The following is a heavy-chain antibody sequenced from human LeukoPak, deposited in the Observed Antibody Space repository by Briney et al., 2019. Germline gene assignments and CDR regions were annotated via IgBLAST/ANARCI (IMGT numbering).Heavy chain of an antibody. CDR2: INSDGSST. Sequence: GGSLRLSCAASGFTFSSYWMHWVRHAPGKGLVWVSRINSDGSSTSYADSVKGRFTISRDNAKNTLYLQMNSLRAEDTAVYYCARDEYCGGDCSDYWGQGTLVTVSS. D-gene: IGHD2-21*02. CDR3: ARDEYCGGDCSDY. J-gene: IGHJ4*02. CDR1: GFTFSSYW. V-gene: IGHV3-74*01.